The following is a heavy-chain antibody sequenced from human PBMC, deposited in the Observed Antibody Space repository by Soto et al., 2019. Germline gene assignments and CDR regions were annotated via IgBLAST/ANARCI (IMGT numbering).Heavy chain of an antibody. D-gene: IGHD3-10*01. CDR3: VRDGSKTLRDWFDP. CDR2: VYATGTA. CDR1: GGSISKFY. J-gene: IGHJ5*02. V-gene: IGHV4-4*07. Sequence: SETLSLTCSVSGGSISKFYWSWIRKTAGKGLEWMGRVYATGTADYNPSLRSRVAMSVDISRKTFSLRLTSVTAADTGMYYCVRDGSKTLRDWFDPWGQGKLVTVSS.